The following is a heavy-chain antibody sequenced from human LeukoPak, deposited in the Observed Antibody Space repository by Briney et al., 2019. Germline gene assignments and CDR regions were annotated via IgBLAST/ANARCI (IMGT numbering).Heavy chain of an antibody. J-gene: IGHJ4*02. CDR1: GGSISSYY. V-gene: IGHV4-59*01. D-gene: IGHD1-26*01. Sequence: SETLSLTCTVSGGSISSYYWSWIRQPPGKGLEWIGYIYYSGSTNYNPSLKSRVTISVDTSKNQFSLNLSSVTAADTAVYYCASASGSYYGAPPYYFDCWGQGTLVTVSS. CDR3: ASASGSYYGAPPYYFDC. CDR2: IYYSGST.